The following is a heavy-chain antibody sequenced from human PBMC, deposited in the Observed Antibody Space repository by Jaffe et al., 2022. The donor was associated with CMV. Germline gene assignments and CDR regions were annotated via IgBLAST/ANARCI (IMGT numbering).Heavy chain of an antibody. J-gene: IGHJ4*02. D-gene: IGHD6-19*01. CDR1: GGPFSTLT. CDR3: ARDLGVADDFDY. Sequence: QVQLVQSGAEVKKPGSSVKVSCKASGGPFSTLTFNWVRQAPGQAFEWMGRFIPMIGIPNYAQKFQGRLTINADESTTTAYMELTSLKPEDTAIYYCARDLGVADDFDYWGQGTLVTVSS. V-gene: IGHV1-69*09. CDR2: FIPMIGIP.